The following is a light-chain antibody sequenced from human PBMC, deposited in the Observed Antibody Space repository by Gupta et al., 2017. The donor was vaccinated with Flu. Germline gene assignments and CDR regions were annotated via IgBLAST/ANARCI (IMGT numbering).Light chain of an antibody. J-gene: IGLJ3*02. CDR2: DNK. CDR1: SSNIGSND. CDR3: AVWDNSLKGL. V-gene: IGLV1-44*01. Sequence: QSVVTQPPSVSATPGQTVTISCFGSSSNIGSNDVFWYRQDPGAAPKLLIFDNKQRPSGVPDRFSASKSGTSASLDISGLQSEDEADYYCAVWDNSLKGLFGGGTKLTVL.